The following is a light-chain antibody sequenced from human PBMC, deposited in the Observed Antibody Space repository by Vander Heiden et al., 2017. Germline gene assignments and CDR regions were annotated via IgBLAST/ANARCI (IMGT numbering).Light chain of an antibody. CDR1: SGSVSTSHS. V-gene: IGLV8-61*01. CDR3: VLYISIGIWV. CDR2: STN. J-gene: IGLJ3*02. Sequence: QTVVTQEPSFSVSPGGTVTLTCGLTSGSVSTSHSPSWYQQTPGQAPRTLIYSTNIRSSGVPDRFSGSILGNKAALTITGAQADDECDYYCVLYISIGIWVFGGGTKVTVL.